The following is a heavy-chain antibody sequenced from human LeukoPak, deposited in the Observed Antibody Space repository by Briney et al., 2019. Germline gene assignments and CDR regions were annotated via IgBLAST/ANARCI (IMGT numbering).Heavy chain of an antibody. D-gene: IGHD2-15*01. Sequence: PSETLSLTCTVSGGSISTYFWTWIRQFPGKGLEWIGYIYYTGTTSYNPSLKSRVTISVDTSKNQFSLKVSSVTAADTAVYYCARAPGVGYCSGGSCYNWFDPWGQGTLVTVSS. CDR3: ARAPGVGYCSGGSCYNWFDP. V-gene: IGHV4-59*12. CDR2: IYYTGTT. CDR1: GGSISTYF. J-gene: IGHJ5*02.